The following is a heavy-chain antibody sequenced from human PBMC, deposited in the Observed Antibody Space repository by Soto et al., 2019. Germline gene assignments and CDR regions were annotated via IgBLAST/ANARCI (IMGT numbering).Heavy chain of an antibody. D-gene: IGHD3-3*01. Sequence: EVHLLQSGGGLVQPGGSLRLSCAASGFSFSSFALSWVRQSPGKGLEWVAAVSGRGGDTYYANSVKGRFTISRDNSQIALFLQMNSLRAEDSAIYYCAKDPNYGFWSGFSAVYFDYWGQGTVVTVSS. CDR3: AKDPNYGFWSGFSAVYFDY. CDR2: VSGRGGDT. V-gene: IGHV3-23*01. CDR1: GFSFSSFA. J-gene: IGHJ4*02.